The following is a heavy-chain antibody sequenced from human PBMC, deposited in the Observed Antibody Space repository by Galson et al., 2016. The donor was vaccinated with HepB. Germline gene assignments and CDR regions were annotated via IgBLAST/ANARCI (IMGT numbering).Heavy chain of an antibody. CDR1: GFTVSSTY. CDR3: AKDQFVGLVQAATDY. V-gene: IGHV3-23*01. CDR2: ISGRGGST. Sequence: SLRLSCTASGFTVSSTYMSWVRQAPGKGLEWVSVISGRGGSTCYADTVKDRFTISRDNSKNTLYLQMNSLRAEDTAVYYCAKDQFVGLVQAATDYWGQGTLVTVSS. J-gene: IGHJ4*02. D-gene: IGHD2-2*01.